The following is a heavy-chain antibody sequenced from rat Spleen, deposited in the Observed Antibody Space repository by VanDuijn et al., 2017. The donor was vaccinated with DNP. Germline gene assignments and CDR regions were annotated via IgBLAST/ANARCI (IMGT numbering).Heavy chain of an antibody. J-gene: IGHJ2*01. CDR1: GLTFNNYS. V-gene: IGHV5-25*01. Sequence: EVQLVESGGGLVQPGRSLKLSCAASGLTFNNYSRAWVRHASTTGLVWVASISTGGCNTYYRDSVKGRFTISRDNAILTLYLKMDSLRFEDTATYYCTRGVYYGSSWAFDYWGQGVMVTVSS. CDR2: ISTGGCNT. D-gene: IGHD1-6*01. CDR3: TRGVYYGSSWAFDY.